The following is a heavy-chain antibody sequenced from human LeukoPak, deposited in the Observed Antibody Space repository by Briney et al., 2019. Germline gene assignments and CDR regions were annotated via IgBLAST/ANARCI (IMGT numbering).Heavy chain of an antibody. D-gene: IGHD3-10*01. CDR1: GYTFTGYY. J-gene: IGHJ6*02. V-gene: IGHV1-2*02. CDR2: INPNSGGT. Sequence: ASVKVSCKASGYTFTGYYMHWVRQAPGQGLEWMGWINPNSGGTNYAQKFQGRVTMTRDTSISTAYMGLSRLRSDDTAVYYCARVLWFGESSDYYGMDVWGQGTTVTVSS. CDR3: ARVLWFGESSDYYGMDV.